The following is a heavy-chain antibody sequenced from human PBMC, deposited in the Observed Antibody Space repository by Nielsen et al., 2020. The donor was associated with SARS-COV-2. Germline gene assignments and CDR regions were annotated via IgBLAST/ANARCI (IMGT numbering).Heavy chain of an antibody. V-gene: IGHV3-21*01. CDR3: ARDTGPYYMDV. CDR2: ISSSSSYI. Sequence: GGSLRLSCAASGFTFSAHAMNWVRQAPGKGLEWVSSISSSSSYIYYADSVKGRFTISRDNAKNSLYLQMNSLRAEDTAVYYCARDTGPYYMDVWGKGTTVTVSS. J-gene: IGHJ6*03. CDR1: GFTFSAHA. D-gene: IGHD2-8*02.